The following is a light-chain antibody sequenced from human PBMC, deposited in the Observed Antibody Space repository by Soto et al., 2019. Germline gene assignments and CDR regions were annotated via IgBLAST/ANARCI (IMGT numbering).Light chain of an antibody. CDR1: QSVSSK. V-gene: IGKV3-15*01. J-gene: IGKJ1*01. Sequence: EIVMTQSPATLSVSPGERATLSCRASQSVSSKLAWYQQKPGQAPRLLIYGASTRATGIPARFSGSGSGTEFTLTISSLQSEDFAVYYCQQYNYWLAWTFGQGTKVDI. CDR3: QQYNYWLAWT. CDR2: GAS.